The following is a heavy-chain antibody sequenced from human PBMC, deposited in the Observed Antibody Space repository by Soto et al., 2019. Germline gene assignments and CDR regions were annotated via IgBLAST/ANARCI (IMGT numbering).Heavy chain of an antibody. CDR2: ILPVSAPP. CDR1: AGTLNNYA. J-gene: IGHJ4*02. D-gene: IGHD3-3*01. CDR3: ATDSNYDVSNSF. V-gene: IGHV1-69*13. Sequence: GASVKVSCKASAGTLNNYAINWVRQAPGQGLEWVGGILPVSAPPDYAQKFQGRVSITADHSTGTVHMELSRLKSDDTAVYFCATDSNYDVSNSFWGQGTLVTVSS.